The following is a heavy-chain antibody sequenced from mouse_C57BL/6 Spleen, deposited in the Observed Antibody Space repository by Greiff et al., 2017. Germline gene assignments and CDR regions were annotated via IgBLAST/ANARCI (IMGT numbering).Heavy chain of an antibody. CDR2: ISYDGSN. Sequence: ESGPGLVKPSQSLSLTCSVTGYSITSGYYWNWIRQFPGNKLEWMGYISYDGSNKYNPTLKNRLSITRDTSKNQFFLKLNSVTTEDTATYYCARENYGNYVPDYWGQGTTLTVSS. CDR3: ARENYGNYVPDY. D-gene: IGHD2-1*01. V-gene: IGHV3-6*01. J-gene: IGHJ2*01. CDR1: GYSITSGYY.